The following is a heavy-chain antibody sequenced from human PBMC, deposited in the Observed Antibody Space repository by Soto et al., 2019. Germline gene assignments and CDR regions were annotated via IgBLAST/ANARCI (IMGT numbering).Heavy chain of an antibody. CDR1: GFTFSDYY. CDR3: ARDRHWIYGMDV. D-gene: IGHD1-1*01. CDR2: ISSSGSTK. J-gene: IGHJ6*02. Sequence: QVQLVESGGGLVKPGGSLRLSCAASGFTFSDYYMSWIRQAPGKGLEWVSYISSSGSTKYYADSVKGRITISRDNAKNSLYLQMNSLGAEDTAVYDCARDRHWIYGMDVWGQGTTVTVSS. V-gene: IGHV3-11*01.